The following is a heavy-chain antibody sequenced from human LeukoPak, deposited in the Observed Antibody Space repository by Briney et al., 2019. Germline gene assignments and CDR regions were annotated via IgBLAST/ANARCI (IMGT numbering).Heavy chain of an antibody. V-gene: IGHV4-61*05. CDR1: GGSISSSGYY. J-gene: IGHJ4*02. Sequence: SETLSLTCTVSGGSISSSGYYWGWIRQPPGKGLEWIGYIYYSGSTKYNPSLKSRVTISVDTSKNQFSLKLSSVTAADTAVYYCARGARAGYNLEPFDYWGQGTLVTVSS. D-gene: IGHD5-24*01. CDR3: ARGARAGYNLEPFDY. CDR2: IYYSGST.